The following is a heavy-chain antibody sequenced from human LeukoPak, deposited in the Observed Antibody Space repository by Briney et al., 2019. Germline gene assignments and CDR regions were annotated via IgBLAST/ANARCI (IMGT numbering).Heavy chain of an antibody. CDR2: INHSGST. CDR3: ARDGGEDGMDV. CDR1: GGSFSGYY. D-gene: IGHD4-23*01. Sequence: SETLSLTCAVYGGSFSGYYWSWIRQPPGKGLEWIGEINHSGSTNYNPSLKSRVTISVDTSKNQFSLKLSSVTAADTAVYYCARDGGEDGMDVWGQGTTVTVSS. V-gene: IGHV4-34*01. J-gene: IGHJ6*02.